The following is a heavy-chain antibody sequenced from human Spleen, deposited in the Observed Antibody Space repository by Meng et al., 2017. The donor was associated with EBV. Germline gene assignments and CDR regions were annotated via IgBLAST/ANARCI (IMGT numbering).Heavy chain of an antibody. V-gene: IGHV1-8*01. CDR2: MNPGSGNT. Sequence: VQLVALWGQLVQTGGFLRLSCAASGFTFSVYDITWVRQAAGQGLEWMGWMNPGSGNTVYAQKFQGRVTMTRNTSITTAYMELSNLRSEDAAVYYCARGGIDFWGQGTLVTVSS. CDR3: ARGGIDF. CDR1: GFTFSVYD. J-gene: IGHJ4*02.